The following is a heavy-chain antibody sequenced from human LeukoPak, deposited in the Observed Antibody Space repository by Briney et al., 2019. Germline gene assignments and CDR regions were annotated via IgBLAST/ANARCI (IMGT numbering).Heavy chain of an antibody. CDR3: ASDVGVLPAALGFQH. CDR2: INPNTGGT. V-gene: IGHV1-2*02. CDR1: GYTFTDYY. D-gene: IGHD2-2*01. Sequence: GASVKVSCKASGYTFTDYYIHWVRQAPGQGPEWLGWINPNTGGTNYAQKFQGRVTMTRDTSISTAYMELNSLRSDDTAVYYCASDVGVLPAALGFQHWGQGTLVTVSS. J-gene: IGHJ1*01.